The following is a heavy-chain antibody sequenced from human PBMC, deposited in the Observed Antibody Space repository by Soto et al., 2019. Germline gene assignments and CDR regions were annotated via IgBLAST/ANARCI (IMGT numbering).Heavy chain of an antibody. V-gene: IGHV1-3*01. D-gene: IGHD2-15*01. CDR2: INAGNGNT. Sequence: ASVKVSCKASGYTFTSYAMHWVRQAPGQRLEWMGWINAGNGNTKYSQKFQGRVTITRDTSASTAYMELSSLRSEDTAVYYCARQKLRGCSGGSCYSFYYGMDGWGQGITVTVSS. CDR3: ARQKLRGCSGGSCYSFYYGMDG. CDR1: GYTFTSYA. J-gene: IGHJ6*02.